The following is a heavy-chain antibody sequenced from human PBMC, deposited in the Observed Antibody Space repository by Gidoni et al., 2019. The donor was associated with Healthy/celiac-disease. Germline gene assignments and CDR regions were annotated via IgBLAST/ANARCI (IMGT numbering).Heavy chain of an antibody. Sequence: QVQLVESGGGVVQPGRSLRLSCAASGFTFRSYGMPWFRQAPGKGLELVAVIWYDGSNKYYADSVKGRFTISRDNSKNTLYLQMNSLRAEDTAVYYCARDPMHIVGATTENYWGQGTLVTVSS. D-gene: IGHD1-26*01. V-gene: IGHV3-33*01. CDR3: ARDPMHIVGATTENY. CDR1: GFTFRSYG. CDR2: IWYDGSNK. J-gene: IGHJ4*02.